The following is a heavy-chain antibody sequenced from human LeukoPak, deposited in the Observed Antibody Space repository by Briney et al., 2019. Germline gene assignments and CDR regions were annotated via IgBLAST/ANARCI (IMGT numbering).Heavy chain of an antibody. V-gene: IGHV1-2*02. CDR1: GYTFTGYY. D-gene: IGHD6-13*01. CDR3: ASSHSSSWLDGYAFDI. J-gene: IGHJ3*02. Sequence: ASVKVSCKASGYTFTGYYMHWVRQAPGQGLEWMGWINPNSGGTNYAQKFQGRVTMTRDTSISTAYMELSRLRSDDTAVYYCASSHSSSWLDGYAFDIWGQGTMVTVSS. CDR2: INPNSGGT.